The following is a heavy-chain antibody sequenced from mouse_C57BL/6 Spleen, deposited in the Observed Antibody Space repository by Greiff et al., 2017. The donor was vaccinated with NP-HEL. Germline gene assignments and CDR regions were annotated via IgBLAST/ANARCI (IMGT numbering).Heavy chain of an antibody. Sequence: QVQLQQPEAELVKPGASVKMSCKASGYTFTSYWTTWVKQRPGQGLEWIGDIYPGSGSTNYNEKFKSKATLTVDTSSSTAYMQLSSLTSEDSAVYYCAREGSLYAMDYWGQGTSVTVSS. V-gene: IGHV1-55*01. J-gene: IGHJ4*01. CDR1: GYTFTSYW. CDR2: IYPGSGST. CDR3: AREGSLYAMDY.